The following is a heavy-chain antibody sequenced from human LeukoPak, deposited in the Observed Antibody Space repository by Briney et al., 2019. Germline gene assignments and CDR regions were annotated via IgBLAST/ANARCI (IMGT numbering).Heavy chain of an antibody. D-gene: IGHD5-12*01. CDR2: IKQDGSEK. CDR1: GFTFSSYW. CDR3: ARDIGGEGYDFDY. V-gene: IGHV3-7*01. Sequence: PGGSLRLSCAASGFTFSSYWMSWVRQAPGKGLEWVANIKQDGSEKYYVDSVKGRFTISRDNAKNSLYLQMNSLRAEDTAVYYCARDIGGEGYDFDYWGQGTLVTVSS. J-gene: IGHJ4*02.